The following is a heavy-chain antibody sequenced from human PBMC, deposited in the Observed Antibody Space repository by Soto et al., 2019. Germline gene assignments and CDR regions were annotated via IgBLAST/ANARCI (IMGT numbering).Heavy chain of an antibody. CDR2: SLFSGSI. Sequence: SETLSLTCTVSGGSINTFYWSWVRHPAGKGLEWVGRSLFSGSISFTPSLDSPVAMSVDTSKNHFSLNLSSVTVADMAVYYCAREGSYSAYSFAHGLQLWSFDFWGQGALVTVSS. D-gene: IGHD5-12*01. CDR3: AREGSYSAYSFAHGLQLWSFDF. V-gene: IGHV4-4*07. CDR1: GGSINTFY. J-gene: IGHJ4*02.